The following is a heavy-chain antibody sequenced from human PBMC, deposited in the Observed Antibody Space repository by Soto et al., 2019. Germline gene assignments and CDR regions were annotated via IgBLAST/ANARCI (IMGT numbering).Heavy chain of an antibody. J-gene: IGHJ5*02. CDR1: GGSISSGGYY. V-gene: IGHV4-31*03. CDR3: ASGLKATYDSSGT. Sequence: SETLSLTCTVSGGSISSGGYYWSWIRQHPGKGLEWIGYIYYSGSTYYNPSLKSRVTISVDTSKNQFSLKLSSVTAADTAVYYCASGLKATYDSSGTWGQGTLVTVSS. D-gene: IGHD3-22*01. CDR2: IYYSGST.